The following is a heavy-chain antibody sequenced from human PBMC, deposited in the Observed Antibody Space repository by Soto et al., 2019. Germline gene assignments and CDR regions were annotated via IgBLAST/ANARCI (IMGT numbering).Heavy chain of an antibody. J-gene: IGHJ4*02. Sequence: GESLKISCAASGFTFSSYAMHWVRQAPGKGLEWVAVISYDGSNKYYADSVKGRFTISRDNSKNTLYLQMNSLRAEDTAVYYCARDPNGQWLVIGYWGQGTLVTVSS. D-gene: IGHD6-19*01. CDR1: GFTFSSYA. CDR2: ISYDGSNK. V-gene: IGHV3-30-3*01. CDR3: ARDPNGQWLVIGY.